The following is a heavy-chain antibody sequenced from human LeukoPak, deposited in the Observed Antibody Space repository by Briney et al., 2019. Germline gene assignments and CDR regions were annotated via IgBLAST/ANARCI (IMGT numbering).Heavy chain of an antibody. CDR3: ARRRTYCSSTNCYGLDY. J-gene: IGHJ4*02. V-gene: IGHV3-49*04. CDR1: GFTCGDYA. D-gene: IGHD2-2*01. CDR2: IRSKAYGGTT. Sequence: PGGSLGRSCTASGFTCGDYAMSWVRQAPGKGLEWVGFIRSKAYGGTTEYAAYVKGRFTISRDSAKNSLYLQMNSLRAEDTAVYYCARRRTYCSSTNCYGLDYWGQGTLVTVSS.